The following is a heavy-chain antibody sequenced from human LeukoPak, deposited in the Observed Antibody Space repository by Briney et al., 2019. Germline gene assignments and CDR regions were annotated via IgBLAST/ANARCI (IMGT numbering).Heavy chain of an antibody. CDR1: GYSISSGYY. J-gene: IGHJ4*02. CDR2: IYHSGST. V-gene: IGHV4-38-2*02. D-gene: IGHD2/OR15-2a*01. Sequence: SETLSLTCTVSGYSISSGYYWGWTRQPPGKGLEWIGSIYHSGSTYYNPSLKSRVTISVDTSKNQFSLKLSSVTAADTAVYYCARVYLGTLDYWGQGTLVTVSS. CDR3: ARVYLGTLDY.